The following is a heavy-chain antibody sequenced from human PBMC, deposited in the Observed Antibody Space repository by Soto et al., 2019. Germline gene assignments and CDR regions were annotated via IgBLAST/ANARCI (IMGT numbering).Heavy chain of an antibody. CDR2: ISDDGSNK. J-gene: IGHJ6*02. CDR1: G. CDR3: ANEGACRTENTIYCSGLDV. V-gene: IGHV3-30*18. D-gene: IGHD4-4*01. Sequence: GSRRVSKTPKKGLELVAVISDDGSNKYYADYVKGRLTISRDNSKNTIYLQMNSLRLEDTAVYYCANEGACRTENTIYCSGLDVWGQGIMVTVYS.